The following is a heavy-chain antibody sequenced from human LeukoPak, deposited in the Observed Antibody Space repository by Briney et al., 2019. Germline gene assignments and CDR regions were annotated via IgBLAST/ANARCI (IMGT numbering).Heavy chain of an antibody. D-gene: IGHD1-26*01. CDR1: GFTFSSYS. CDR3: ARGRFAVGAGCYFDY. CDR2: ISSSSSYI. V-gene: IGHV3-21*01. J-gene: IGHJ4*02. Sequence: NPGGSLRLSCAASGFTFSSYSMNWVRQAPGKGLEWVSSISSSSSYIYYADSVKGRFTISRDNAKNSLYLQMNSLRAEDTAVYYCARGRFAVGAGCYFDYRGQGTLVTVSS.